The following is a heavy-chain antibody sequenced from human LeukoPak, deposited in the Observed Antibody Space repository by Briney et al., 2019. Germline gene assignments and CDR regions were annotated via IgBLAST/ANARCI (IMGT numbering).Heavy chain of an antibody. CDR3: AKKGYSNGWRDSYYFDC. V-gene: IGHV3-30*02. Sequence: GGSLGLSCAASGFTFSSYGMHWVRQAPAKGLEWVAFIRSDGSNKYYADSVKGRFTISRDNCKLYLQMNSLRAEDTAVYYCAKKGYSNGWRDSYYFDCWGQGTLVTVSS. CDR1: GFTFSSYG. CDR2: IRSDGSNK. J-gene: IGHJ4*02. D-gene: IGHD6-19*01.